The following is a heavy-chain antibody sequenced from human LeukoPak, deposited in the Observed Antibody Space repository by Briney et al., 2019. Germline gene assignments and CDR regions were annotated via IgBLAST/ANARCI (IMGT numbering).Heavy chain of an antibody. CDR2: INPSGGST. J-gene: IGHJ6*03. CDR1: VYTFTSYY. V-gene: IGHV1-46*01. D-gene: IGHD3-3*01. Sequence: ASVKVSCKASVYTFTSYYMHWVRQAPGQGLEWMGIINPSGGSTSYAQKFQGRVTMTRDTSTSTVYMELSSPRSEDTAVYYCASHYDFWSGYPCYYYYMDVWGKGTTVTVSS. CDR3: ASHYDFWSGYPCYYYYMDV.